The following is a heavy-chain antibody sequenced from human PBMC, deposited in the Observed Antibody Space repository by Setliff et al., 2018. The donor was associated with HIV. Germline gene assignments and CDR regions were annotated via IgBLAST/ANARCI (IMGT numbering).Heavy chain of an antibody. CDR1: GYTFSNFA. D-gene: IGHD1-26*01. CDR3: ARIRAGALLNAFDI. CDR2: ISSYSDNT. Sequence: ASVKVSCKASGYTFSNFAIGWLRQAPGQGLEWMGWISSYSDNTFYARSLQGRVTMTTDTAPSTSYMELRSLRSDDTAMYYCARIRAGALLNAFDIWAQGTMVTVSS. J-gene: IGHJ3*02. V-gene: IGHV1-18*01.